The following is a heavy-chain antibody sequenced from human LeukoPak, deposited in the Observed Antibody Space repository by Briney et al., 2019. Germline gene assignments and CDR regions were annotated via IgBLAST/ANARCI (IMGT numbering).Heavy chain of an antibody. V-gene: IGHV1-18*01. J-gene: IGHJ6*02. CDR1: GGTFISYA. CDR3: ASAGRYYYGMDV. CDR2: ISAYNGNT. Sequence: ASVKVSCKASGGTFISYAISCVRQAPGQGLEWMGWISAYNGNTNYAQKLQGRVTMTIDTSTSTAYMELRSLRSDNTAVYYCASAGRYYYGMDVWGQGTTVTVSS.